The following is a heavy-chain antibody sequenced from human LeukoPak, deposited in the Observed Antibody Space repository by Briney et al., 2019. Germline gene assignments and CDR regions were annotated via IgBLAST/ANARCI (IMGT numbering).Heavy chain of an antibody. CDR2: IYSGGGT. V-gene: IGHV3-66*02. Sequence: GWSLRLSCAVSGITLSNYGMSWVRQAPGKGLEWVSVIYSGGGTDYADSVKGRFTISRDNSKNTLYLQMNSLRAEDTAVYYCARAVGVTAIHNAFDIWGQGTMVTVSS. J-gene: IGHJ3*02. CDR3: ARAVGVTAIHNAFDI. D-gene: IGHD2-21*02. CDR1: GITLSNYG.